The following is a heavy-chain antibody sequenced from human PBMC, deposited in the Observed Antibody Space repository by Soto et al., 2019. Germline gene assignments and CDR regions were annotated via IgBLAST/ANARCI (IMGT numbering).Heavy chain of an antibody. D-gene: IGHD6-19*01. Sequence: QLQLQESGPGLVKPSETLSLTCTVSGASISSSAYWGWIRQPPGKGLEWIGSIYSIGNTYYNPSLKSGVTISADTSKNQFSLNLISVTAADTAVYYCRRSSRYSTDVWGQGITVTVSS. CDR3: RRSSRYSTDV. CDR2: IYSIGNT. J-gene: IGHJ6*02. CDR1: GASISSSAY. V-gene: IGHV4-39*01.